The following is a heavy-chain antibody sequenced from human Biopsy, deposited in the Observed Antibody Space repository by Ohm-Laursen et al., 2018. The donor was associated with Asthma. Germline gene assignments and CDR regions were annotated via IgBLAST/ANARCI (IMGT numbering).Heavy chain of an antibody. Sequence: SLRLSCAASGFIFDDYTMHWVRQAPGKGLEWVSLISWDGDRTYYTDSVRGRFTISRDNSRNTLYLQMNSLRSEDTAIYFCAKDNVRIEVSAAGPDHWGQGTLVAVSS. CDR2: ISWDGDRT. CDR1: GFIFDDYT. D-gene: IGHD3-10*02. CDR3: AKDNVRIEVSAAGPDH. J-gene: IGHJ4*02. V-gene: IGHV3-43*01.